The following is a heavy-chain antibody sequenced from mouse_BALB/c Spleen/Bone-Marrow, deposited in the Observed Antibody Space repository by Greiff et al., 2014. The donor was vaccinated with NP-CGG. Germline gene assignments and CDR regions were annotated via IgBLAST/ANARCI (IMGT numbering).Heavy chain of an antibody. D-gene: IGHD1-1*01. J-gene: IGHJ1*01. V-gene: IGHV5-6*01. CDR1: GFTFSNYG. Sequence: EVKLMESGGDLVKPGGSLKLSCAASGFTFSNYGMSWVRQTPGKRLEWVATISSGGSYTYYPDSLKGRFTISRDNAKNTLYLQMSSLKSEDTAMYYCASPHYYNSSPWWYFDVWGAGTTVTVSS. CDR2: ISSGGSYT. CDR3: ASPHYYNSSPWWYFDV.